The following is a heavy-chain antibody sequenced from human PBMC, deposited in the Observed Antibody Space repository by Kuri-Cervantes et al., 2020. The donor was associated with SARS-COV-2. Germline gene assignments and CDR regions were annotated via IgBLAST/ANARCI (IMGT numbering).Heavy chain of an antibody. CDR2: INPDGSYT. D-gene: IGHD7-27*01. V-gene: IGHV3-74*01. CDR3: VRDGDHSNLDY. CDR1: GFTFSGHW. J-gene: IGHJ4*02. Sequence: GESLKISCAASGFTFSGHWIHWVRQAPGKGLVWVSRINPDGSYTNNADSVKGRFTISRDNAKSTLFLQMNSLRAEDTAEYYCVRDGDHSNLDYWGQGTLVTVSS.